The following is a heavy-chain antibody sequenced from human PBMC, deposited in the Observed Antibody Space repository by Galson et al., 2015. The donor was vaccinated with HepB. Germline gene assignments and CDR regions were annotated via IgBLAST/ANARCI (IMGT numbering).Heavy chain of an antibody. V-gene: IGHV3-21*01. CDR1: GFTFSSYS. J-gene: IGHJ6*02. D-gene: IGHD6-13*01. CDR2: ISSSSSYI. CDR3: ARGDSSSWYEYYDMDV. Sequence: LRLSCAASGFTFSSYSMNWVRQAPGKGREWVSSISSSSSYIYYEDSVKGRFTISSDNAKNSLYLQMNSLRAEDTAVYYCARGDSSSWYEYYDMDVWGQGTTVPVSS.